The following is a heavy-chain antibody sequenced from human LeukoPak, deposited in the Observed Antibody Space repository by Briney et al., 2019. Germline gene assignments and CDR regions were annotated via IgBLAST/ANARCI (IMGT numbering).Heavy chain of an antibody. CDR3: ARDRGQPLLGGGFFDY. CDR1: GFTFDDYG. D-gene: IGHD3-16*01. J-gene: IGHJ4*02. CDR2: INWNGGST. Sequence: GGSLRLSCAASGFTFDDYGMSWVRQAPGKGLEWVSGINWNGGSTGYADSVKGRFTISRDNAKNSLYLQMNSLRAEDTALYYCARDRGQPLLGGGFFDYWGQGTLVTVSS. V-gene: IGHV3-20*04.